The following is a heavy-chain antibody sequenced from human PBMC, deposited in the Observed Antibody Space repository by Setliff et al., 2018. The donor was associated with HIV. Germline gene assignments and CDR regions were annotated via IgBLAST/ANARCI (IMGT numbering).Heavy chain of an antibody. Sequence: ASVQVSCKASGYTFTDYYIHWVRQAPGQGLEWMGWINPNSGGTIYAQKFQDRVTMTRDTSSSTAYMELSRLRSDDTAVYYCATGRDSSGYYFLADYWGRGTLVTVSS. CDR2: INPNSGGT. V-gene: IGHV1-2*02. J-gene: IGHJ4*02. CDR3: ATGRDSSGYYFLADY. CDR1: GYTFTDYY. D-gene: IGHD3-22*01.